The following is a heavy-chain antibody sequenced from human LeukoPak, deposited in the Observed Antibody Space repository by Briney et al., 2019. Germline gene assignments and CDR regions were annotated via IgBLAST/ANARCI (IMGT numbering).Heavy chain of an antibody. D-gene: IGHD5-12*01. J-gene: IGHJ4*02. Sequence: GESLKISCKGSGYSFTSYWIGWVRQMPGKGLEWMGIIYPGDSDTRYSPSFQGQVTISDDKSISTAYLQWSSLKASDTAMYYCARLPGIVATIERYFDYWGQGTLVTVSS. CDR1: GYSFTSYW. V-gene: IGHV5-51*01. CDR3: ARLPGIVATIERYFDY. CDR2: IYPGDSDT.